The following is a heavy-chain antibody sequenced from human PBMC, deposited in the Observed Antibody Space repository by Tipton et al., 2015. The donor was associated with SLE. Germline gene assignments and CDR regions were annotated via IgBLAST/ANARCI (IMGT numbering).Heavy chain of an antibody. CDR2: IYSGGGT. D-gene: IGHD3-10*01. J-gene: IGHJ3*02. Sequence: GSLRLSCAASGLSVSGTYMTWVRQSPGRGLEWVSLIYSGGGTYYADSVRDRFTISRDGSENTLNLQMRRLRVEDTAVYYCVASGGWFRELYGAFDIWGQGTMVTVSS. CDR1: GLSVSGTY. V-gene: IGHV3-66*01. CDR3: VASGGWFRELYGAFDI.